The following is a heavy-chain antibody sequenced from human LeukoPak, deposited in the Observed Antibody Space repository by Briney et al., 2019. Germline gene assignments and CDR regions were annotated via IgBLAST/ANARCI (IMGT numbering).Heavy chain of an antibody. CDR3: ASGSGDYVWDAFDI. Sequence: GGSLRLSCAASGFTFSSYAVHWVRQAPGKGLEYVSAINNNGGSTYYANSVKGRFTISRDNSKNTLYLQMGSLRAEDMAVYYCASGSGDYVWDAFDIWGQGTMVTVSS. CDR1: GFTFSSYA. V-gene: IGHV3-64*01. CDR2: INNNGGST. J-gene: IGHJ3*02. D-gene: IGHD3-16*01.